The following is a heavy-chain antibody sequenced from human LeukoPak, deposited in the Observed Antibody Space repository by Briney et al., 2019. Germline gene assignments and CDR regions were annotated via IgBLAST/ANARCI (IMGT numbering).Heavy chain of an antibody. CDR3: ARGATSTTGTPGWILHYYYYGMDV. Sequence: KSSETLSLTCAVYGGSFSGYYWSWIRQPPGKGLEWIGEINHSGSTNYNPSLKSRVTISVDTSKNQFSLKLSSVTAADTAVYYCARGATSTTGTPGWILHYYYYGMDVWGQGTTVTVSS. CDR2: INHSGST. V-gene: IGHV4-34*01. CDR1: GGSFSGYY. J-gene: IGHJ6*02. D-gene: IGHD1-1*01.